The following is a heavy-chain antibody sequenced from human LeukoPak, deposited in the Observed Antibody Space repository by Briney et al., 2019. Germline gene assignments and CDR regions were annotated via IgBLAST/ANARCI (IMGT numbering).Heavy chain of an antibody. CDR2: ISGSGGTT. CDR3: AKTPFGVGSVYHFDY. V-gene: IGHV3-23*01. Sequence: AGGSLRLSCAASRFTFSSYAMSWVRQAPGKGLEWVSAISGSGGTTYYADSVKGRFTISRDNSKNTLYLQMNSLRAEDTAIYYCAKTPFGVGSVYHFDYWGQGTLVAVSS. D-gene: IGHD3-3*01. J-gene: IGHJ4*02. CDR1: RFTFSSYA.